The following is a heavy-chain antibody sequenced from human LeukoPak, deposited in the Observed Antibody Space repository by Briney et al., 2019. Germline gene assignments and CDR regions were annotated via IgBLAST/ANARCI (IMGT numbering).Heavy chain of an antibody. CDR1: GGSISSYY. CDR3: ARAADYGAPDY. CDR2: IYYSGST. V-gene: IGHV4-59*01. Sequence: SETLSLTCTVSGGSISSYYWSWIRQPPVKGLEWIGYIYYSGSTNYNPSLKSRVTISVDTSKNQFSLKLSSVTAADTAVYYCARAADYGAPDYWGQGTLVTVSP. J-gene: IGHJ4*02. D-gene: IGHD4-17*01.